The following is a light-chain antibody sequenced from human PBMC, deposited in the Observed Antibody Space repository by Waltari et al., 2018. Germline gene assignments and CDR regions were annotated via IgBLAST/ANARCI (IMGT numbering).Light chain of an antibody. CDR2: GAS. Sequence: EIVMTQSPATLSVSPGERATLSCRASQSVSSNLAWYQQKPGQAPRLLIYGASTRATGIPARFSGSGSGTELTLTISSLQSEDFAVYYCQQYNNWPPVRIAVFGQGTKLEIK. J-gene: IGKJ2*01. CDR1: QSVSSN. V-gene: IGKV3-15*01. CDR3: QQYNNWPPVRIAV.